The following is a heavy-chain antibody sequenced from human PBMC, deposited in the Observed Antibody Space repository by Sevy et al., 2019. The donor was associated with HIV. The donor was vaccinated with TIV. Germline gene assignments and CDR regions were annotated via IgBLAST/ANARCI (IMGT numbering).Heavy chain of an antibody. CDR3: PIVVGYVSGNYHKYYHDLDV. CDR2: ISSVSTII. V-gene: IGHV3-21*03. CDR1: GFSFDSYD. J-gene: IGHJ6*02. D-gene: IGHD3-10*01. Sequence: GGSLRLSCTASGFSFDSYDMNWVRQAPGKGLEWVSSISSVSTIIYYGDSVRGRFSISRDNAKKSLYLQINSLRVEDKAVYYCPIVVGYVSGNYHKYYHDLDVGGQGTAVTVSS.